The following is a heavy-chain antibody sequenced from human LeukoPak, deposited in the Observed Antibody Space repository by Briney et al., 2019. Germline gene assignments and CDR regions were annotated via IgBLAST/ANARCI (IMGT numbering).Heavy chain of an antibody. CDR1: GFTFSSYA. Sequence: SGGSLRLSCAASGFTFSSYAMHWVRQAPGKGREGGAVISYDGSNKYYADSVKGRFTISRDNSKNTLYLQMNSLRAEDTAVYYCARGLLLEWLPLPVYWGQGTLVTVSS. CDR3: ARGLLLEWLPLPVY. V-gene: IGHV3-30-3*01. D-gene: IGHD1-26*01. J-gene: IGHJ4*02. CDR2: ISYDGSNK.